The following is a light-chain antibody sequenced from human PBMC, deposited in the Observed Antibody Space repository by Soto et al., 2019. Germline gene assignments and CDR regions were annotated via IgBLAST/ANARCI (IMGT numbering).Light chain of an antibody. CDR2: DAS. J-gene: IGKJ4*01. V-gene: IGKV1-33*01. CDR1: QDISNS. CDR3: QQYDNVPLT. Sequence: DIQMTQSPSSLSASVGDRVTITCQAGQDISNSLNWYQHKPRKAPKLLIYDASSLETGVPSRFGGSGSGTDFTFTISSLQPEDIATYYCQQYDNVPLTFGGGTKVEI.